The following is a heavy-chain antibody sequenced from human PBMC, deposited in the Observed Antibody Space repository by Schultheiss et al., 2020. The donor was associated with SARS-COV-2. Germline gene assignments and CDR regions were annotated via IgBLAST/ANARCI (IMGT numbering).Heavy chain of an antibody. J-gene: IGHJ5*02. CDR3: ARLAGGAYCGGDCYPREDWFDP. V-gene: IGHV5-51*01. CDR1: GYSFTSYW. CDR2: IYPGDSDT. Sequence: GESLKISCKGSGYSFTSYWIGWVRQMPGKGLEWMGIIYPGDSDTRYSPSFQGQVTISADKSISTAYLQWSSLKASDTAMYYCARLAGGAYCGGDCYPREDWFDPWGQGTLVTVSS. D-gene: IGHD2-21*02.